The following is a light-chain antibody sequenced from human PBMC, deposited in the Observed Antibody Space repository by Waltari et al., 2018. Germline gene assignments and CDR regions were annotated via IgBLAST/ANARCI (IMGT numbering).Light chain of an antibody. CDR2: AAS. J-gene: IGKJ1*01. CDR3: QKYNSAPWT. CDR1: QDISNS. V-gene: IGKV1-27*01. Sequence: DIQMTQSPSSLSASVGDRVTIACRASQDISNSLAWYQKKPGTVPNLLIVAASTLQSGVSSRFSGSGSGTDFTLTISTLQPEDVATYYCQKYNSAPWTFGQGTKVEVK.